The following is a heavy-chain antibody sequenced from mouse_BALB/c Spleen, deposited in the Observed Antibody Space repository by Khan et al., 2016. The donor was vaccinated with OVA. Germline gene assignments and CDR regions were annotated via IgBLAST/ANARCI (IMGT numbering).Heavy chain of an antibody. CDR2: INTGGAYT. CDR3: ARLAYYYNSEGFAY. J-gene: IGHJ3*01. V-gene: IGHV5-6*01. Sequence: EVELVESGGDFVRPGGSLKLSCAASGFTFSTYGMSWVRQTPDKRLEWVATINTGGAYTYYPDSVKGRFTISRDHAKNTLSLHLSSLKSEATAIDYCARLAYYYNSEGFAYWGQGTLVTVSA. D-gene: IGHD1-1*01. CDR1: GFTFSTYG.